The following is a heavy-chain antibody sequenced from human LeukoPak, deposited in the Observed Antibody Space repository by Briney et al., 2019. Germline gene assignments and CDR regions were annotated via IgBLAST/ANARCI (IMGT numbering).Heavy chain of an antibody. J-gene: IGHJ4*02. CDR2: IYNVGNT. Sequence: GGSLRLSCAPSGFTASTNYMSWVRHAQGRGLEWVSVIYNVGNTYNPNSVKARFTIPRDNSKNTLYLQMNSLRADDTAWYDVSGDSGTTVGYFDYWGQGTLVTVSS. CDR1: GFTASTNY. D-gene: IGHD4-23*01. CDR3: SGDSGTTVGYFDY. V-gene: IGHV3-66*01.